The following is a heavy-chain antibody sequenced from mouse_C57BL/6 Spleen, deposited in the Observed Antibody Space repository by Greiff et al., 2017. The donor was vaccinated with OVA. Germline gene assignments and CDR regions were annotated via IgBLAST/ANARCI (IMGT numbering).Heavy chain of an antibody. Sequence: VKLQESGAELARPGASVKLSCKASGYTFTSYGISWVKQRTGQGLEWIGEIYPRSGNTYYNEKFKGKATLTADKSSSTAYMELRSLTSEDSAVYFCARDYYGSKNAMDYWGQGTSVTVSS. CDR2: IYPRSGNT. J-gene: IGHJ4*01. V-gene: IGHV1-81*01. CDR3: ARDYYGSKNAMDY. D-gene: IGHD1-1*01. CDR1: GYTFTSYG.